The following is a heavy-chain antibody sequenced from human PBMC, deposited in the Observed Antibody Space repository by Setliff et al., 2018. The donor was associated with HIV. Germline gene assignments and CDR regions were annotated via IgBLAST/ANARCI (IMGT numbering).Heavy chain of an antibody. Sequence: SETLSLTCTVSGGSLSSGSYYWSWIRQPAGKGLEWIGHIYTSGSTNYNPSLKSRVTISVDTSKNQFSLKLSSVTAADTAVYYCARGYPVSYYYYMDVWGKGTTVTVS. V-gene: IGHV4-61*09. CDR2: IYTSGST. CDR1: GGSLSSGSYY. J-gene: IGHJ6*03. D-gene: IGHD3-16*02. CDR3: ARGYPVSYYYYMDV.